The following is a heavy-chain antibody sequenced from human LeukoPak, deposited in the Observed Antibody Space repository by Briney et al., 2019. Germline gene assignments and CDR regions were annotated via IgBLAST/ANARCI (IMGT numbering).Heavy chain of an antibody. J-gene: IGHJ6*02. CDR1: GGSFSGYY. V-gene: IGHV4-34*01. Sequence: PSETLSLTCAVYGGSFSGYYWSWIRQPPGKGLEWIGEINHSGSTNYNPSLKSRVTISVDTSKNQFSLKLSSVTAADTAVYYCARHGVVVVPAALCAADYYYYYGMDVWGQGTTVTVSS. CDR3: ARHGVVVVPAALCAADYYYYYGMDV. D-gene: IGHD2-2*01. CDR2: INHSGST.